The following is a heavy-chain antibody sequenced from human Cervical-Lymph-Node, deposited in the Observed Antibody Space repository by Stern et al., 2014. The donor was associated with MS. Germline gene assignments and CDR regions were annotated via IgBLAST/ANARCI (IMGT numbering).Heavy chain of an antibody. Sequence: VQLVESGGAVIQPGRSLRLSCEASGFTFSSYGMHWVRQAPGKGLEWVQFIAYDGNHKSYAASVKGRFTISRDNSKNTLHLQMNSVTPDDTAIYYCARDYEDTSMLFDHWGQGTLVTVSS. J-gene: IGHJ4*02. D-gene: IGHD2-8*01. CDR3: ARDYEDTSMLFDH. CDR1: GFTFSSYG. CDR2: IAYDGNHK. V-gene: IGHV3-30*03.